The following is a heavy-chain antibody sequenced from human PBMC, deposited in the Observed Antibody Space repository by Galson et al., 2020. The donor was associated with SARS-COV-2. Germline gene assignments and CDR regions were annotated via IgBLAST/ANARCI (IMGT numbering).Heavy chain of an antibody. D-gene: IGHD4-17*01. CDR3: ARLLQGSTGRYYYYHMDV. CDR1: GGSISTASYY. V-gene: IGHV4-61*02. J-gene: IGHJ6*03. Sequence: SETLSLTCTVSGGSISTASYYWSWIRQSAGKGLEWIGRIYTSGSTTYNPSLKSRLTMSLDTSKNQFSLKLSSVTAADTAVYYCARLLQGSTGRYYYYHMDVWGKGTAVTISS. CDR2: IYTSGST.